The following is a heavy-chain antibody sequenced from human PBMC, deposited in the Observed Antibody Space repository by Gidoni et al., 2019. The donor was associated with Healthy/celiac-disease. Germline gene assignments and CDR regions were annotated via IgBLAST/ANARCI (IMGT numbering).Heavy chain of an antibody. D-gene: IGHD5-12*01. J-gene: IGHJ4*02. CDR2: ISSSSSYI. Sequence: EVQLVESGGGLVKPGGSLRLSCAASGFTFSSYSMNWVRQAPGKGLEWVSSISSSSSYIYYADSVKGRFTISRDNAKNSLYLQMNSLRAEDTAVYYCARGNSGYDSYYFDYWGQGTLVTVSS. CDR1: GFTFSSYS. V-gene: IGHV3-21*01. CDR3: ARGNSGYDSYYFDY.